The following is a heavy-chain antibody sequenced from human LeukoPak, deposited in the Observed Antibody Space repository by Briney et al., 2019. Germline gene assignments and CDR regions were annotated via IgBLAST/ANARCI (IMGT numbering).Heavy chain of an antibody. CDR1: GFTFNNYA. V-gene: IGHV3-23*01. D-gene: IGHD2-2*01. CDR3: AKDKHEVVPAADEY. J-gene: IGHJ4*02. Sequence: PGGSLRLSCAASGFTFNNYAMSWVRQTPGKGPEWDSGISGSASSTYYTDSVKGRFTISRDNSKNTLYLQMNSLRAEDTALYYCAKDKHEVVPAADEYWGQGTLVTVSS. CDR2: ISGSASST.